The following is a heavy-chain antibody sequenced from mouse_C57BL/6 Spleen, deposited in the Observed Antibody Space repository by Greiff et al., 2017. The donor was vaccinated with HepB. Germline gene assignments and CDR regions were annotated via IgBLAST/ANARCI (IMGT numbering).Heavy chain of an antibody. CDR2: IYPGSGST. CDR3: ASQSDSNYGGVAY. V-gene: IGHV1-55*01. D-gene: IGHD2-5*01. Sequence: VQLQQPGAELVKPGASVKMSCKASGYTFTSYWITWVKQRPGQGLEWIGDIYPGSGSTNYNEKFKSKATLTVDTSSSTAYMQLSSLTSEDSAVYYCASQSDSNYGGVAYWGQGTLVTVSA. CDR1: GYTFTSYW. J-gene: IGHJ3*01.